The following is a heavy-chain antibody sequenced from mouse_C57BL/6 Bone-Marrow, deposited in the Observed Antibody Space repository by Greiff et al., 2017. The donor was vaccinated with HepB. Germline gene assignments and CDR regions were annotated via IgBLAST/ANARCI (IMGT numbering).Heavy chain of an antibody. Sequence: QVQLQQSGPELVKPGASVKISCKASGYSFTSYYIHWVKQRPGQGLEWIGWIYPGSGNTKYNEKFKGKATLTADTSSSTAYMQLSSLTSEDSAVYYCARLNYGNFPSWFAYWGQGTLVTVSA. D-gene: IGHD2-1*01. J-gene: IGHJ3*01. V-gene: IGHV1-66*01. CDR3: ARLNYGNFPSWFAY. CDR1: GYSFTSYY. CDR2: IYPGSGNT.